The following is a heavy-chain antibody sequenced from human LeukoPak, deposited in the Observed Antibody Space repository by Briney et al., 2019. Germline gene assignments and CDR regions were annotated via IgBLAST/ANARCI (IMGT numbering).Heavy chain of an antibody. V-gene: IGHV1-8*02. CDR1: GYTFTGYY. CDR3: ARAQKNGDYADNRFDP. Sequence: GASVKVSCKASGYTFTGYYMHWVRQATGQGLEWMGWMNPNSGNTGYSQKLQARVTMTRNTSISTAYMELSSLRSEGTAVYYCARAQKNGDYADNRFDPWGQGTLVTVSS. CDR2: MNPNSGNT. J-gene: IGHJ5*02. D-gene: IGHD4-17*01.